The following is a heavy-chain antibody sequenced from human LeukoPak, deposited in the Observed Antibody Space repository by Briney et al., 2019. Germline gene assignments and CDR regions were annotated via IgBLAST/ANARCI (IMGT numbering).Heavy chain of an antibody. J-gene: IGHJ4*02. CDR3: ARDPYVSNFDY. D-gene: IGHD3-10*02. V-gene: IGHV3-7*03. CDR2: IKEDGSEA. Sequence: GGSLRLSCAASGFTFSNYWMSWVRQAPGKGPEWMGNIKEDGSEAYYVDSVKGRFTISRDDAQNSLYLHMHSLRVEDTAVYYCARDPYVSNFDYWGQGTLVTVSS. CDR1: GFTFSNYW.